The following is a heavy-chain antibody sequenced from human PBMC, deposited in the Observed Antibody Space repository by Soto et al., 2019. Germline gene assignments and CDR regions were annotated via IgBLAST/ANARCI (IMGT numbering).Heavy chain of an antibody. CDR1: GFTFSSDA. D-gene: IGHD6-19*01. V-gene: IGHV3-23*01. CDR3: AEVSCGWYPHFFDY. CDR2: ISASGGST. Sequence: EVQLLESGRGLVQPGGSLRLSCAASGFTFSSDAMSWVRQAPGKGLAWVTAISASGGSTDYADSMKGRFTISRENSKNTLYLTMNSLRAEDTAVYYCAEVSCGWYPHFFDYWGQGTLVTVSS. J-gene: IGHJ4*02.